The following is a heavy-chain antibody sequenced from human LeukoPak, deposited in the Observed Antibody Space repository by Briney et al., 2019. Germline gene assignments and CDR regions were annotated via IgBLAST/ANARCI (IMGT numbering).Heavy chain of an antibody. Sequence: GGSLRLSCAASGFTFSSYSMNWVRQAPGKGLDGVSSISSSSSYIYYAYSVKGRFTISRDNAKNSLYLQMNSLRAEDTAAYYCATWEWGLQFKSLDAFDIWGQGTMVTVSS. V-gene: IGHV3-21*01. CDR2: ISSSSSYI. CDR1: GFTFSSYS. D-gene: IGHD3-3*01. CDR3: ATWEWGLQFKSLDAFDI. J-gene: IGHJ3*02.